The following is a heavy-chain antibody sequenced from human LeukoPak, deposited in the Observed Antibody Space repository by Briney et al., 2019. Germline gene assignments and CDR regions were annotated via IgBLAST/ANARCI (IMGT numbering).Heavy chain of an antibody. CDR1: GFTFISSA. CDR2: IVVGSGNT. J-gene: IGHJ4*02. CDR3: AADPSYSSGYRYYFDY. V-gene: IGHV1-58*01. D-gene: IGHD3-22*01. Sequence: SVKVSCKTSGFTFISSAVQGVRQARGQRLEWIGWIVVGSGNTNYAQKFQERVTITRDMSTSTAYMELSSLRSDDTAVYYCAADPSYSSGYRYYFDYWGQGTLVTVSS.